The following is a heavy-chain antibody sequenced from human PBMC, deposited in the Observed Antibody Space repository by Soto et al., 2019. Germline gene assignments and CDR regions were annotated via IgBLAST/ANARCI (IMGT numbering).Heavy chain of an antibody. CDR1: GFTFNAYA. J-gene: IGHJ4*02. Sequence: EVQLLESEGGLVQPGGSLRLSCAASGFTFNAYAMTWVRQAPGKGQEWVSAIGGSGGNRYYADSVRGRFTISRDNSKDTVDLQMNSLRVEDTAIYYCARVASDYINSVDNWGQGILVTVSS. CDR3: ARVASDYINSVDN. CDR2: IGGSGGNR. V-gene: IGHV3-23*01. D-gene: IGHD4-4*01.